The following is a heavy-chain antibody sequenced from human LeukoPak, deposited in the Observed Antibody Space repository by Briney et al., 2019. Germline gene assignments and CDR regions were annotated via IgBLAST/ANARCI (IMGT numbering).Heavy chain of an antibody. CDR2: IYYSGST. Sequence: PSETLSLTCTVSGGSISSSGYYSGWIRQPPGKGLEWIGRIYYSGSTYYHPSLKSRVTISVDTSKNQFSLKLTSVTAADTAVYYCARLKAGHSNPHDYWGQGTLVTVSS. J-gene: IGHJ4*02. CDR1: GGSISSSGYY. V-gene: IGHV4-39*01. D-gene: IGHD4-11*01. CDR3: ARLKAGHSNPHDY.